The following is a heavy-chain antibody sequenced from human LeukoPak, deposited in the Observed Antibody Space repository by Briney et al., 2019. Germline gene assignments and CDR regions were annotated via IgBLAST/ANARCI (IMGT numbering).Heavy chain of an antibody. Sequence: ASVKVSCKASGYTFTSYGISWVRQAPGQGLEWMGWISAYNGNTNYAQKLQGRVTMTTDTSTSTAYMELRSLRSDDTAVYYCARNRGDYDFWSGYYAYYYYMDVWGKGTTVTVSS. J-gene: IGHJ6*03. CDR2: ISAYNGNT. V-gene: IGHV1-18*01. CDR3: ARNRGDYDFWSGYYAYYYYMDV. CDR1: GYTFTSYG. D-gene: IGHD3-3*01.